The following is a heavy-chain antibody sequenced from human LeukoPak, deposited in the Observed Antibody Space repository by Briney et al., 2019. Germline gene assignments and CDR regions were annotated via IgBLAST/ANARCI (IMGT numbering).Heavy chain of an antibody. V-gene: IGHV4-59*11. CDR1: GGSTSSLY. CDR3: ASSPAINYFAY. CDR2: IFYSGST. D-gene: IGHD2-2*01. Sequence: SETLSLTCTVAGGSTSSLYWNWIRQPPGKGLEWIGCIFYSGSTNYNPSLKSRVTISVDTSKNQFSLRLSSVTAADTAVYYCASSPAINYFAYWGQGTLVTVSS. J-gene: IGHJ4*02.